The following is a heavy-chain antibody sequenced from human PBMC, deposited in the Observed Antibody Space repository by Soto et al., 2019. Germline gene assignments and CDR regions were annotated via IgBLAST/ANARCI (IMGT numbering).Heavy chain of an antibody. D-gene: IGHD5-18*01. CDR2: ISAYNGNT. J-gene: IGHJ4*02. V-gene: IGHV1-18*01. CDR3: AKERGYSYGYDY. Sequence: QVQLVQSGAEVKKPRASVKVSFKTSGYTFTSYDISWVRKAPGQGIEWMGCISAYNGNTNYAQKLQGRVTMTTDTSTSTAYMELRSLRSDDTAVYYCAKERGYSYGYDYWGQGTLVTVSS. CDR1: GYTFTSYD.